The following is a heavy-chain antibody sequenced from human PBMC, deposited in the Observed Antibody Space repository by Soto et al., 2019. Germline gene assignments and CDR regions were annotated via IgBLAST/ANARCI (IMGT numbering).Heavy chain of an antibody. CDR3: ARSESTFGGVIVYYDFDY. D-gene: IGHD3-16*02. J-gene: IGHJ4*02. CDR1: GYTFTIYY. V-gene: IGHV1-46*01. CDR2: INPSGGST. Sequence: ASVKVSCKASGYTFTIYYMHWVRQAPGQGLEWMGIINPSGGSTSYAQKFQGRVTMTRDTSTSTAYMELRSLRSDDTAVYYCARSESTFGGVIVYYDFDYWGQGTLVTVSS.